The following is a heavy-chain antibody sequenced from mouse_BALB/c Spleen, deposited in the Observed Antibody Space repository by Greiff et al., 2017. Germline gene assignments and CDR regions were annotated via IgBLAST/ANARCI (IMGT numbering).Heavy chain of an antibody. CDR1: GFTFSSYA. CDR3: ARDHSSGFAY. J-gene: IGHJ3*01. CDR2: ISSGGSYT. Sequence: VQLKESGGGLVKPGGSLKLSCAASGFTFSSYAMSWVRQSPEKRLEWVAEISSGGSYTYYPDTVTGRFTISRDNAKNTLYLEMSSLRSEDTAMYYCARDHSSGFAYWGQGTLVTVSA. D-gene: IGHD1-3*01. V-gene: IGHV5-9-4*01.